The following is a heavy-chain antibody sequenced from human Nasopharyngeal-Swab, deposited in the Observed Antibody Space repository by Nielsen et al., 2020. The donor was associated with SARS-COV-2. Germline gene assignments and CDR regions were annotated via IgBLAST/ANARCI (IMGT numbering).Heavy chain of an antibody. V-gene: IGHV6-1*01. CDR1: RDSVSSNSAA. J-gene: IGHJ6*02. CDR2: TYYRSKWYN. CDR3: ARDLSGSSLYYYYGMDV. D-gene: IGHD1-26*01. Sequence: SQTLSLTCAISRDSVSSNSAAWHWIRQSPSRGLEWLGRTYYRSKWYNDYAVSVKSRITINPDTSKNQFSLQLNSVTPEDTAVYYCARDLSGSSLYYYYGMDVWGQGTTVTVSS.